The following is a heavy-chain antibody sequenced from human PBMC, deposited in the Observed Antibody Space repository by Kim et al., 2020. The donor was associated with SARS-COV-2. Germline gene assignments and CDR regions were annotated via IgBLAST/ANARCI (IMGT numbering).Heavy chain of an antibody. J-gene: IGHJ6*02. CDR3: TRDQVLPTGGDYFYYYYYGMDV. Sequence: GGSLRHSCTASGFTFGDYAMSWVRQAPGKGLEWVGFIRSKAYGGTTEYAASVKGRFTISRDDSKSIAYLQMNSLKTEDTAVYYCTRDQVLPTGGDYFYYYYYGMDVWGQGTTVTVSS. V-gene: IGHV3-49*04. D-gene: IGHD4-17*01. CDR1: GFTFGDYA. CDR2: IRSKAYGGTT.